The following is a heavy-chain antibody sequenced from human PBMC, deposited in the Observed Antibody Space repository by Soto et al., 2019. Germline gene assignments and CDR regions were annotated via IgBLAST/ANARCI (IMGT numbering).Heavy chain of an antibody. J-gene: IGHJ4*02. Sequence: EVHLLEFGGGLVQPGGSLRLSCAASGFTFSNYAMNWVRQAPGKGLEWVSGITGRSGRTFYADSVKGRFTISRDNSKNAVYLQMNSVRADDTAVYYCAKEYTSTSRGSFDYWGQGALVTVSS. CDR3: AKEYTSTSRGSFDY. CDR2: ITGRSGRT. V-gene: IGHV3-23*01. D-gene: IGHD1-26*01. CDR1: GFTFSNYA.